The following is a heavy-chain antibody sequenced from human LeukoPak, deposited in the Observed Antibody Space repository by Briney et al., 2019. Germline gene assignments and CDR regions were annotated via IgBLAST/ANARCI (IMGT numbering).Heavy chain of an antibody. V-gene: IGHV1-8*01. CDR2: MNPNSGNT. D-gene: IGHD3-9*01. CDR3: ARVNDILTGYYKDY. Sequence: ASVTVSCKASGYTFTSYDINWVRQAPGQGLEWMGWMNPNSGNTGYAQKFQGRVTMTRNTSISTAYMELSSLRSEDTAVYYCARVNDILTGYYKDYWGQGTLVTVSS. CDR1: GYTFTSYD. J-gene: IGHJ4*02.